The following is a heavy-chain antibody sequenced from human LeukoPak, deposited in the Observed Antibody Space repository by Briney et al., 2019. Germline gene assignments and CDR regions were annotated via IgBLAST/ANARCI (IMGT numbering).Heavy chain of an antibody. CDR2: IASDGTST. Sequence: GGSLRLSCAASGFTFSDCYMHWVRQAPGRGLEYVSTIASDGTSTYYTNSVKGRVTTSRDNSQNTLYLQMGSLRPDDTAVYYCARSTRYFGSAMYYFDNWGQGTLVTVSS. CDR3: ARSTRYFGSAMYYFDN. CDR1: GFTFSDCY. V-gene: IGHV3-64*01. D-gene: IGHD3-10*01. J-gene: IGHJ4*02.